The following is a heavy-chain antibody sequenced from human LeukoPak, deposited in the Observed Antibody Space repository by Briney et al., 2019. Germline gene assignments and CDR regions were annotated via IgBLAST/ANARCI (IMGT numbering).Heavy chain of an antibody. Sequence: PGGSLRLSCAASGFAFSSYWMHWVRQAPGKGLVWVSRINSDGSSTSYADSVKGRFTISRDNAKNTLYLQMNSLRAEDTAVYYCAATGMATTPFQHWGQGTLVTVSS. CDR2: INSDGSST. CDR1: GFAFSSYW. J-gene: IGHJ1*01. CDR3: AATGMATTPFQH. D-gene: IGHD5-24*01. V-gene: IGHV3-74*01.